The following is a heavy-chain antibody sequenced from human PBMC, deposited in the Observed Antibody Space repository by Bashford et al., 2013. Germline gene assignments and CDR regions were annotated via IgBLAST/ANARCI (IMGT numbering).Heavy chain of an antibody. V-gene: IGHV5-51*01. CDR2: IHPGDSII. J-gene: IGHJ3*02. Sequence: WVRQMPGKGLEWMGIIHPGDSIIRYSPSFQGQVTMSVDKSISTAYLQWSSLKASDTAMYYCARGAGSGFFPAFDIWGQGTMVTVSS. D-gene: IGHD3-22*01. CDR3: ARGAGSGFFPAFDI.